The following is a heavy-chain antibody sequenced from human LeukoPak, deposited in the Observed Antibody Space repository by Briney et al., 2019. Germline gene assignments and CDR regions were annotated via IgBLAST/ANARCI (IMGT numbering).Heavy chain of an antibody. D-gene: IGHD3-10*01. V-gene: IGHV4-59*01. J-gene: IGHJ4*02. Sequence: SETLSLTCTVSSGSISSYYWSWIRQPPGKGLEWIGYIYYSGSTNYNPSLKSRVTISVDTSKNQFSLMLNSVTAADTAMYYCARAESYYSYFDYWGPGTLVTVSS. CDR2: IYYSGST. CDR3: ARAESYYSYFDY. CDR1: SGSISSYY.